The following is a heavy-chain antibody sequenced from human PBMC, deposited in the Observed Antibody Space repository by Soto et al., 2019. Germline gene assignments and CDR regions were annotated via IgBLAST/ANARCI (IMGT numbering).Heavy chain of an antibody. J-gene: IGHJ6*03. V-gene: IGHV3-74*01. D-gene: IGHD6-13*01. CDR3: ARGAKGGYYVDV. CDR2: IKYDGAIT. Sequence: EVQLVESGGGSVQPGESLRLSCAASGFPFCRYWIHWVRQAPGKGLMWVSRIKYDGAITNSADSLKGRLTSARDNAKNRVYLQMNSLRVEDTAVYHCARGAKGGYYVDVWGKGTRVTVPS. CDR1: GFPFCRYW.